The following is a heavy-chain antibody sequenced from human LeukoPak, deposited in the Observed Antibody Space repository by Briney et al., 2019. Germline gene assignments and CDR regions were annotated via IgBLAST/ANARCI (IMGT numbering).Heavy chain of an antibody. D-gene: IGHD5-18*01. CDR3: ATDPLGGYSLAF. Sequence: ASVKVSCKVSGYTLTELSMHWVRQAPGKRLEWMGGFDPEDGETIYAQKFQGRVTMTEDTSTDTAYMELSSLRSEDTAVYYCATDPLGGYSLAFWGQGTLVTVSS. CDR1: GYTLTELS. J-gene: IGHJ4*02. V-gene: IGHV1-24*01. CDR2: FDPEDGET.